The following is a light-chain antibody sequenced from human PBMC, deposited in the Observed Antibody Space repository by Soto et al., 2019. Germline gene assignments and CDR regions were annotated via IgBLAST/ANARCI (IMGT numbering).Light chain of an antibody. J-gene: IGKJ5*01. Sequence: QMTQSPSSLSAALGDRVTIICRTSQSISSYLNWYQQKPGKAPKLLIYDASSLESGVPSRFSGSGSGTDYTLTISSLQPEDFATYYCQQLNSYPITFGQGTRLEI. CDR1: QSISSY. CDR3: QQLNSYPIT. V-gene: IGKV1-13*02. CDR2: DAS.